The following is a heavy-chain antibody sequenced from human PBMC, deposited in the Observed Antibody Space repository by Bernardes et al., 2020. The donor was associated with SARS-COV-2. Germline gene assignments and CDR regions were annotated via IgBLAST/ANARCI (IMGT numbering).Heavy chain of an antibody. CDR3: AREDWHYDS. V-gene: IGHV1-2*02. CDR1: GYTFGGYH. Sequence: ASVKVSCEASGYTFGGYHIHWVRQAPGQGLEWMGYINPYNGDTDSAQRFQGRVTLTRDTSINTAYMELSSLKSDDTAVYYCAREDWHYDSWGQGTLVTVSS. D-gene: IGHD1-7*01. CDR2: INPYNGDT. J-gene: IGHJ5*01.